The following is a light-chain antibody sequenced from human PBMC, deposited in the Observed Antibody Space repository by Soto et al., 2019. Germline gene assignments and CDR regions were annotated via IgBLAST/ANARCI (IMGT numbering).Light chain of an antibody. CDR3: CSYAGNYTHV. J-gene: IGLJ1*01. CDR1: NSDVGGYNY. Sequence: QSALTQPRSVSGSPGQSVTISCTGTNSDVGGYNYVSWYQQHPGKAPKLMIYDVSKRPSGVPDRFSGSKSGNTASLTISGLLAEDEADYYCCSYAGNYTHVFGTGTKVTVL. V-gene: IGLV2-11*01. CDR2: DVS.